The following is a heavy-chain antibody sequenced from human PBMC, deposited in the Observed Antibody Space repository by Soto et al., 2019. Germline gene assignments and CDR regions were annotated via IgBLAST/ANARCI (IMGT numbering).Heavy chain of an antibody. CDR2: IIPIFGTA. CDR3: ARDDMGEQQLVFNGMDV. CDR1: GGTFSSYA. Sequence: ASVKVSCKASGGTFSSYAISWVRHAPGQGLEWMGGIIPIFGTANYAQKFQGRVTITADESTSTAYMELSSLRSEDTAVYYCARDDMGEQQLVFNGMDVWGQGTTVTVSS. V-gene: IGHV1-69*13. J-gene: IGHJ6*02. D-gene: IGHD6-6*01.